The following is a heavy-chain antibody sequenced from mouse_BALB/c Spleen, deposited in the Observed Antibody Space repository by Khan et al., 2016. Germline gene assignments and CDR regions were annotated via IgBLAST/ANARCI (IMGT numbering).Heavy chain of an antibody. CDR3: ARRGAIYYYGSSYGY. V-gene: IGHV14-3*02. Sequence: LQQSGAELVKPGASVKLSCTASGFNIKDTYMHWVKQRPEQGLEWIGRNDPANGNSKYDPKFQGKATIIVDKSSNTAYLQLSSLTSEDTAVYSCARRGAIYYYGSSYGYWGQGTTLTVSS. CDR2: NDPANGNS. J-gene: IGHJ2*01. D-gene: IGHD1-1*01. CDR1: GFNIKDTY.